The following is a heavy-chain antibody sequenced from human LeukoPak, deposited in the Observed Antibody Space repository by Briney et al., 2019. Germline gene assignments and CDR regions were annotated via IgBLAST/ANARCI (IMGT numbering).Heavy chain of an antibody. J-gene: IGHJ6*03. CDR1: GFTFSSYS. D-gene: IGHD5-12*01. V-gene: IGHV3-48*02. CDR3: ARDGWVATFYYMDV. CDR2: ISTGSSTI. Sequence: PGGSLRLSCAASGFTFSSYSMNWVRQAPGKGLEWVSYISTGSSTIYYADSVKGRFTISRDNARKSLYLQMNSLRDEDTAVYYCARDGWVATFYYMDVWGKGTTVTVSS.